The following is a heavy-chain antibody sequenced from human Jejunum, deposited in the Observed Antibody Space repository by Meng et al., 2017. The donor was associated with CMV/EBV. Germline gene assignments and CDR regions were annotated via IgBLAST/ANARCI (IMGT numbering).Heavy chain of an antibody. Sequence: CAAYGLTFSSYWMHWVRQAQGKGLVWVSRINTDGSTTNYADSVKGRFTISRDDAKNTLYLQMNSLRAEDTAVYYCARAGDYRFDYWGQGTLVTVSS. D-gene: IGHD4-17*01. CDR2: INTDGSTT. J-gene: IGHJ4*02. CDR3: ARAGDYRFDY. V-gene: IGHV3-74*01. CDR1: GLTFSSYW.